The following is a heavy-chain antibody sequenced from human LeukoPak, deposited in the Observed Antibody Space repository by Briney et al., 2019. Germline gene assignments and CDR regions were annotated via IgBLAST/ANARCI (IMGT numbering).Heavy chain of an antibody. D-gene: IGHD6-19*01. CDR3: AREGQWLVGPVDY. J-gene: IGHJ4*02. V-gene: IGHV3-11*06. Sequence: PGGSLRLSCAASGFTFSDHYMSWIRQAPRKGLEWVSYIRSSSSYTNYADSVKGRFTISRDNAKNSLYLQMNSLRAEDTAVYYCAREGQWLVGPVDYWGQGTLVTVSS. CDR2: IRSSSSYT. CDR1: GFTFSDHY.